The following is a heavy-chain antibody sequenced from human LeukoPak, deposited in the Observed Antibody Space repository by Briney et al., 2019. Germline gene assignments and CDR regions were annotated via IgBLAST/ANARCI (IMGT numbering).Heavy chain of an antibody. D-gene: IGHD2-8*01. CDR2: ISANNGNT. CDR1: GYTFTNYG. V-gene: IGHV1-18*01. Sequence: ASVKVSCKASGYTFTNYGITWVRQAPGQGLEWMGWISANNGNTNYAQKLHVRVTMTTDTSTNTAYMELRSLRSDDTAVYYCTRALPRMVSNTPFDFWGQGNLVTVSS. J-gene: IGHJ4*02. CDR3: TRALPRMVSNTPFDF.